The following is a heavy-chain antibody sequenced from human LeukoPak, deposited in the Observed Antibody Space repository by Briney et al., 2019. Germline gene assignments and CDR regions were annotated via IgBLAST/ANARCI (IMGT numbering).Heavy chain of an antibody. CDR2: INGDGSST. CDR1: GFAFNTYW. Sequence: GGSLRLSCAASGFAFNTYWMHWVRQAPGTGLVWVSRINGDGSSTSYADFVKGRFTISRDNSKNTLYLQMNSLRAEDTAVYYCAKDSPHDYVWANYKLGWFFDYWGQGTLVTVSS. V-gene: IGHV3-74*01. CDR3: AKDSPHDYVWANYKLGWFFDY. D-gene: IGHD3-16*01. J-gene: IGHJ4*02.